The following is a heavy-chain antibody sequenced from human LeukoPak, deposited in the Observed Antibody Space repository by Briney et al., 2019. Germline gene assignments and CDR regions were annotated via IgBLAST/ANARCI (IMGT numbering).Heavy chain of an antibody. V-gene: IGHV3-48*01. D-gene: IGHD6-13*01. CDR3: ARDPGYSSPYYFDY. CDR1: GFTFSGHN. Sequence: GGSLRLSCAASGFTFSGHNMNWVRQAPGKGLEWISFVSISSGTIYYADSVNGRFTISRDNAKNSLYLQMNSLRAEDTAVYYCARDPGYSSPYYFDYWGQGTLVTVSS. J-gene: IGHJ4*02. CDR2: VSISSGTI.